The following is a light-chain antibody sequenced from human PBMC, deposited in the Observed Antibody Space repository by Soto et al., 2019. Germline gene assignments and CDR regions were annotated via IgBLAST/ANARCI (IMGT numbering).Light chain of an antibody. CDR3: QSYDSGLSGNVV. V-gene: IGLV1-40*01. Sequence: QAVLTQPPSVSGAPGQRVTISCTGSSSNIGAGYDVHWYQQPPGTAPKLLIYGNTNRPSGVPDRFSGSKSGTSASLAITGLQVEDEADYYCQSYDSGLSGNVVFGGGTKLTVL. CDR1: SSNIGAGYD. CDR2: GNT. J-gene: IGLJ2*01.